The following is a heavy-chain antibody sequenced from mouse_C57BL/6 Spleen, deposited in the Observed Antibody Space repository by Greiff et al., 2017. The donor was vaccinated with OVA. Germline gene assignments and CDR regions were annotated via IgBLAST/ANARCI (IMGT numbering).Heavy chain of an antibody. V-gene: IGHV1-5*01. CDR3: TRKGDSSPFAY. J-gene: IGHJ3*01. CDR2: IYPGNSDT. CDR1: GYTFTRYC. Sequence: EVQLQQSGTVLARPGASVKMSCKTSGYTFTRYCMHWVNQRPGQGLEWIGAIYPGNSDTRYNQKFQGKAKLTAVTSASTAYMELSSLTNEDSAVDNGTRKGDSSPFAYWGQGTLVTVSA. D-gene: IGHD1-1*01.